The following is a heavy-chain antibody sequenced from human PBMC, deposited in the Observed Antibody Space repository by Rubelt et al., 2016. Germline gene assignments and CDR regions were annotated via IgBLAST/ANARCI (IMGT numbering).Heavy chain of an antibody. CDR3: ARDLVGVVITTHDAFDI. V-gene: IGHV1-69*06. D-gene: IGHD3-22*01. J-gene: IGHJ3*02. CDR1: GGTFSSYA. CDR2: FIPIFGTA. Sequence: QVQLVQSGAEVKKPGSSVKVSCKASGGTFSSYAISWVRQAPGQGLEWMGGFIPIFGTANYAQKFQGRVTITADKSTSTAYMELSSLRSEDTAVYYCARDLVGVVITTHDAFDIWGQGTMVTVSS.